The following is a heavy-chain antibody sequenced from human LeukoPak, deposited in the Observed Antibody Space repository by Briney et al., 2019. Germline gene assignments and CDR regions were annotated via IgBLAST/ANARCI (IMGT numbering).Heavy chain of an antibody. CDR2: MSGSGAGT. CDR3: AKQKGYCSGGSCYYSDY. J-gene: IGHJ4*02. Sequence: GGSLRLSCAASGFTFTGYAMSWVRQAPGQGLEWVSSMSGSGAGTSYADSVKGRFTISRDNSKNTLYLQMNSLRAEDTARYYCAKQKGYCSGGSCYYSDYWGQGTLVTVSS. CDR1: GFTFTGYA. V-gene: IGHV3-23*01. D-gene: IGHD2-15*01.